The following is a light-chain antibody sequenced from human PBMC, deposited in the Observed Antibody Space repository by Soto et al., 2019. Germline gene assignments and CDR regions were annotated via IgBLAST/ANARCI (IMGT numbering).Light chain of an antibody. Sequence: DIVMTQSPDSLAVSLGERATINCKTSQSVLYSSNNKNYLAWYQQKPGQPPKLLIYWASTRESGVPDRFSGIGSGTEFTLTISGLKAEDVAVYYGQQYYDAPQYFGQGTKVEIK. J-gene: IGKJ1*01. V-gene: IGKV4-1*01. CDR2: WAS. CDR3: QQYYDAPQY. CDR1: QSVLYSSNNKNY.